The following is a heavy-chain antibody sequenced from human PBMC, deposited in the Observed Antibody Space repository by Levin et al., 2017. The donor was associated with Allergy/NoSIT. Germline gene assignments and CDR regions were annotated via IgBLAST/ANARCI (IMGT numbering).Heavy chain of an antibody. CDR1: GFTFSTYW. CDR2: INSDGSTT. Sequence: GESLKISCAASGFTFSTYWMHWVRQAPGMGLVWVSRINSDGSTTNNADSVKGRFTISRDNAKNTLYLQMNSLRAKDTAVYYCARERGDYWGQGTLVTVSS. CDR3: ARERGDY. V-gene: IGHV3-74*01. J-gene: IGHJ4*02.